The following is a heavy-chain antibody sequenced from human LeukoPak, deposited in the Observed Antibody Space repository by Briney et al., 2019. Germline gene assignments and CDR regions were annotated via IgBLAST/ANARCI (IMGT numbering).Heavy chain of an antibody. CDR1: GLAFSGYW. D-gene: IGHD2-21*02. J-gene: IGHJ3*02. V-gene: IGHV3-74*01. Sequence: GGSLRLSCATSGLAFSGYWMHWVRQPPGKGLVWVSRITGDGSSTTYADSVKGRFTISRENAKNSLYLQMNSLTVGDTAVYFCARVCKGYCNAFDIWGQGTVVTVSS. CDR3: ARVCKGYCNAFDI. CDR2: ITGDGSST.